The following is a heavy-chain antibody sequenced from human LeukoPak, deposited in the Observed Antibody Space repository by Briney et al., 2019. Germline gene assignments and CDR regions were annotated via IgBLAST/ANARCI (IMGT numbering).Heavy chain of an antibody. D-gene: IGHD6-6*01. CDR1: GGSISSYY. CDR3: ARESSSGTDY. V-gene: IGHV4-39*02. CDR2: IYYSGST. Sequence: SETLSLTCTVSGGSISSYYWGWIRQPPGKGLEWIGSIYYSGSTYYNPSLKSRVTISVDTSKNQFSLKLSSVTAADTAVYYCARESSSGTDYWGQGTLVTVSS. J-gene: IGHJ4*02.